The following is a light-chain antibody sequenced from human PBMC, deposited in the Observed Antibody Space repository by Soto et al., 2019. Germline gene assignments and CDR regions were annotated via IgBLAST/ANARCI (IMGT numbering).Light chain of an antibody. Sequence: EIVLTQSPGTLSLSPGERATLSCRASQSVSSSYLAWYQQKPGQAPRLLIYGASSRATGIPDRFSGSGSGTDFTLTISRLEPEYFAVYYCQQYGSSPTTFGQGPKVEIK. V-gene: IGKV3-20*01. CDR1: QSVSSSY. CDR2: GAS. J-gene: IGKJ1*01. CDR3: QQYGSSPTT.